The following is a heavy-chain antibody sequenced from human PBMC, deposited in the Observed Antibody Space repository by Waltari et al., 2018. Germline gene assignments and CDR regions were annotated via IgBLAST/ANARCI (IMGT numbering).Heavy chain of an antibody. CDR1: GFSFSDYY. J-gene: IGHJ4*02. Sequence: QVQLVESGGGLVKPGGSLRLSCAASGFSFSDYYMNWIRQPPGKGLEWIGKTTDSERTKYNPSLKSRISISVDTSKNQFSLTVFSVTAADAAVYYCARGDGTGKYGYWGQGTRVTVSS. CDR2: TTDSERT. D-gene: IGHD1-1*01. V-gene: IGHV4-34*01. CDR3: ARGDGTGKYGY.